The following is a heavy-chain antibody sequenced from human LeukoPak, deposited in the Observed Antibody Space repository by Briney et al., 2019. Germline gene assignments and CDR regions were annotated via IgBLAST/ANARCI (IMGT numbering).Heavy chain of an antibody. CDR2: ISAYNGNT. CDR1: GYTFTSYG. V-gene: IGHV1-18*01. D-gene: IGHD6-13*01. J-gene: IGHJ3*02. CDR3: ATEIAAAGTGIYAFDI. Sequence: ASVKVSCKASGYTFTSYGISWVRQAPGQGLEWMGWISAYNGNTNYAQKLQGRVTMATDTSTSTAYMELRSLRSDDTAVYYCATEIAAAGTGIYAFDIWGEGTMVTVSS.